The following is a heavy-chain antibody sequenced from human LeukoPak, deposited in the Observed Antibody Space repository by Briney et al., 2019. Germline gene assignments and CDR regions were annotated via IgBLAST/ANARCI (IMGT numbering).Heavy chain of an antibody. J-gene: IGHJ4*02. CDR2: IYTSGST. Sequence: PSETLSLTCTVSGASISSYFWTGIRQPAGKGLEWIGRIYTSGSTDYNPSLKSRVTMSLDTSRNQFSLKLSTVTAADTAVYYCARKDGDYWGQGTLVTVSS. V-gene: IGHV4-4*07. CDR1: GASISSYF. CDR3: ARKDGDY.